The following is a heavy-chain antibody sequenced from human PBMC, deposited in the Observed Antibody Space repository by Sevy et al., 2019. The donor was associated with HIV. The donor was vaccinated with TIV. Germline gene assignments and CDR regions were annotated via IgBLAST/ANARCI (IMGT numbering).Heavy chain of an antibody. CDR3: ARDRGEYSSSWLDY. Sequence: GGSLRLSCAASGFTFSSYGMHWVRQAPGKGLEWVAVIWYDGSNKYYADSVKGRFTISRDNSKNTLYLQMNSLRAEDTAVYYCARDRGEYSSSWLDYWGQGTLVTVSS. D-gene: IGHD6-13*01. CDR1: GFTFSSYG. J-gene: IGHJ4*02. CDR2: IWYDGSNK. V-gene: IGHV3-33*01.